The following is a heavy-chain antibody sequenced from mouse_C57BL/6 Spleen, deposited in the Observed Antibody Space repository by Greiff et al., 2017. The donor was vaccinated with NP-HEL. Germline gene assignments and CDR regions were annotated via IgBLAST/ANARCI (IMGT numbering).Heavy chain of an antibody. V-gene: IGHV5-4*01. Sequence: EVQGVESGGGLVKPGGSLKLSCAASGFTFSSYAMSWVRQTPEKRLEWVATISDGGSYTYYPDNVAGRFTISRDNAKNNLYLQMSHRKSEDTAMYYCARDPNWGGGYFDDWGQGTTLTVSS. CDR2: ISDGGSYT. D-gene: IGHD4-1*01. CDR3: ARDPNWGGGYFDD. CDR1: GFTFSSYA. J-gene: IGHJ2*01.